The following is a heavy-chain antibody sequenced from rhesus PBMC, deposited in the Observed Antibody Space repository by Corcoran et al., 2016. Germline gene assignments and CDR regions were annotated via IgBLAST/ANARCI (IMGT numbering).Heavy chain of an antibody. Sequence: QVTLKESGPALVKPTQTLTLTCTFSGFLLSTSGMRVSWFRQPTGKALEWLEPIDWDNDKYYSTSLKISRTISKTTSKNQIDLTMTNMDPEDTATYYCARSYNFWSGYSSRFDVWSPGVLVTVSS. CDR2: IDWDNDK. D-gene: IGHD3-3*01. CDR1: GFLLSTSGMR. J-gene: IGHJ5-1*01. V-gene: IGHV2S2*01. CDR3: ARSYNFWSGYSSRFDV.